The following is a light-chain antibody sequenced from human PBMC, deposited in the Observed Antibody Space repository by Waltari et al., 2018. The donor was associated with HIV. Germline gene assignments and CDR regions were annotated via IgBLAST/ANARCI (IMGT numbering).Light chain of an antibody. Sequence: QSALTQPASVSGSPGQSIVISCTGTSDDVGYYTYVSWYQQHPGKVPKLVIYDVTSRPSGVSNRFSGSKSGNTASLTISGLRADDEADYYCSSYVGSSTSWLFGGGTKLTV. CDR1: SDDVGYYTY. CDR2: DVT. J-gene: IGLJ3*02. CDR3: SSYVGSSTSWL. V-gene: IGLV2-14*03.